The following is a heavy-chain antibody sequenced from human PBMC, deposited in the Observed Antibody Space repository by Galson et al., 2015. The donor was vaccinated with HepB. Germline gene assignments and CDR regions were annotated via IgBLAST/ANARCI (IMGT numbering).Heavy chain of an antibody. Sequence: SLRLSCAASGFTFTNYGMTWVRQAPGKGLEWVSGISGSGDSTYYADSVKGRFTISRDNSKNTLYLQMNSLRAEDTAVYYCAKGIESSRYYFDYWGQGTLVTVSS. J-gene: IGHJ4*02. CDR3: AKGIESSRYYFDY. CDR1: GFTFTNYG. V-gene: IGHV3-23*01. D-gene: IGHD2-2*01. CDR2: ISGSGDST.